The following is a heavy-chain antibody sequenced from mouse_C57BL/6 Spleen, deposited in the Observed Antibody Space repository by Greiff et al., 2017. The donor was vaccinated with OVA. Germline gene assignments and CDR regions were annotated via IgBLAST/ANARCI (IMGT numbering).Heavy chain of an antibody. CDR3: ARRRVYDGYYDYAMDY. V-gene: IGHV1-52*01. J-gene: IGHJ4*01. CDR1: GYTFTSYW. D-gene: IGHD2-3*01. CDR2: IDPSDSET. Sequence: VQLQQSGAELVRPGSSVKLSCKASGYTFTSYWMHWVKQRPIQGLEWIGNIDPSDSETHYNQKFKDKATLTVDKSSSTAYMQLSSLTSEDSAVYYCARRRVYDGYYDYAMDYWGQGTSVTVSS.